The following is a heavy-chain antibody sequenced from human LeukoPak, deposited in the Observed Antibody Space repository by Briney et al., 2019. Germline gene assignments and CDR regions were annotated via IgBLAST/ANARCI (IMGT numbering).Heavy chain of an antibody. CDR2: INWNGGSR. Sequence: RPGGSLRLSCAASGLTFEDYGMSWVRQAPGKGLEWVSGINWNGGSRHYADSVKGRFTISRDNAKNSLYLQMTSLRAEDTAFYYCASSYSGTYLHIFDNWGQGTLVTVSS. CDR3: ASSYSGTYLHIFDN. V-gene: IGHV3-20*04. D-gene: IGHD1-26*01. CDR1: GLTFEDYG. J-gene: IGHJ4*02.